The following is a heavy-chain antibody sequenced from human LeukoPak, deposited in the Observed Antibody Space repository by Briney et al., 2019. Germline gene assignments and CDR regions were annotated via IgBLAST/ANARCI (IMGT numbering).Heavy chain of an antibody. CDR3: ARQLQDYGDYGGPGVYYYYGMDV. CDR2: INPNSGGT. Sequence: GASVKVSCKASGYTFTGYYMYWVRQAPGQGLEWMGWINPNSGGTNYAQKFQGRVTMTRDTSISTAYMELSRLRSDDTAVYYCARQLQDYGDYGGPGVYYYYGMDVWGQGTTVTVSS. D-gene: IGHD4-17*01. CDR1: GYTFTGYY. V-gene: IGHV1-2*02. J-gene: IGHJ6*02.